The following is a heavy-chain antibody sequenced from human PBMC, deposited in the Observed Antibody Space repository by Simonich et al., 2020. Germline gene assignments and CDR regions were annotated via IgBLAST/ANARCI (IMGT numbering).Heavy chain of an antibody. CDR1: GFTFSSYS. CDR2: MSSSSSDI. D-gene: IGHD6-13*01. CDR3: ARARGDSSSWYFDY. J-gene: IGHJ4*02. Sequence: EVQLVESGGGLVKPGGSLRLSCAASGFTFSSYSMNWVRQAPEKGLEWVSPMSSSSSDIYYADSVKGRFTISRDNAKNSLYLQMNSLRAEDTAVYYCARARGDSSSWYFDYWGQGTLVTVSS. V-gene: IGHV3-21*01.